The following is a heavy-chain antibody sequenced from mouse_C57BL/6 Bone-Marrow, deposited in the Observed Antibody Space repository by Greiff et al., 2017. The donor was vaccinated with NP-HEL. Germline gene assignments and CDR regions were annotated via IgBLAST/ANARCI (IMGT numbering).Heavy chain of an antibody. V-gene: IGHV1-64*01. D-gene: IGHD2-2*01. CDR2: IHPNSGST. CDR1: GYTFTSYW. CDR3: APIYYGFSWFAY. Sequence: QVQLQQPGAELVKPGASVKLSCKASGYTFTSYWMHWVKQRPGQGLEWIGMIHPNSGSTNYNEKFKSKATLTVDKSSSTAYMQLSSLTSEDSAVYYCAPIYYGFSWFAYWGQGTLVTVSA. J-gene: IGHJ3*01.